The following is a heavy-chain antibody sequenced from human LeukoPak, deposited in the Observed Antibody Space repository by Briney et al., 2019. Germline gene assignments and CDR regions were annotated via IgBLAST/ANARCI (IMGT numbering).Heavy chain of an antibody. CDR1: GCSISSSSYY. V-gene: IGHV4-39*07. Sequence: SETLSLTCIVPGCSISSSSYYWAWIRQSPGKGLEWIGTFSSGGSAYYNPSLTSRVSISNDTSDNQFSLRLYSVTAADTDVYYCARKQTGTIYGVWGQGTQVTV. J-gene: IGHJ4*02. CDR2: FSSGGSA. D-gene: IGHD1-7*01. CDR3: ARKQTGTIYGV.